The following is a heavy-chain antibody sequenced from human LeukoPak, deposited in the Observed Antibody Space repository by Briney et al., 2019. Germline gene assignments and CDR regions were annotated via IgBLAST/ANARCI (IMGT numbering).Heavy chain of an antibody. CDR1: GYTFTGYY. CDR3: ARGTRIFGVVTPGAEYFQH. J-gene: IGHJ1*01. CDR2: INPNSGGT. V-gene: IGHV1-2*02. Sequence: ASVKVSCKASGYTFTGYYMHWVRQAPGQGLEWMGWINPNSGGTNYAQKFQGRVTMTRDTSISTAYMELSRLRSDDTAVYYCARGTRIFGVVTPGAEYFQHWGQGTLVTVSS. D-gene: IGHD3-3*02.